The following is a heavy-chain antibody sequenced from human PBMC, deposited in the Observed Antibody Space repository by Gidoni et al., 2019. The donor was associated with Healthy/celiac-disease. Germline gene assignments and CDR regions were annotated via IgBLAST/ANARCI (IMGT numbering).Heavy chain of an antibody. Sequence: QVQLQQWGAGLLKPSETLSLTCAVYGGSFSGYYWSWIRQPPGKGLEWIGEINHSGSTNYNPSLKSRVTISVDTSKNQFSLKLSSVTAADTAVYYCARGNIPRGYSYGLYYYYYGMDVWGQGTTVTVSS. V-gene: IGHV4-34*01. CDR2: INHSGST. D-gene: IGHD5-18*01. CDR1: GGSFSGYY. J-gene: IGHJ6*02. CDR3: ARGNIPRGYSYGLYYYYYGMDV.